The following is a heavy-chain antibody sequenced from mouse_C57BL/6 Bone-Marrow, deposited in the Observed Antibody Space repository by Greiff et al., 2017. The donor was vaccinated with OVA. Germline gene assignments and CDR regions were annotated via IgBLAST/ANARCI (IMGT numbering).Heavy chain of an antibody. CDR2: IHPNSGIT. Sequence: VPPQQPGAELVKPGGSVELSCKAFGYTFTSLRKHRGKQRPGQGLEWVGMIHPNSGITNYNGKFKCKATLTVDESSSTAYMQLSSLTSEDSAVYYCASPYGSSYYYFDYWGQGTTLTVSS. CDR3: ASPYGSSYYYFDY. CDR1: GYTFTSLR. J-gene: IGHJ2*01. V-gene: IGHV1-64*01. D-gene: IGHD1-1*01.